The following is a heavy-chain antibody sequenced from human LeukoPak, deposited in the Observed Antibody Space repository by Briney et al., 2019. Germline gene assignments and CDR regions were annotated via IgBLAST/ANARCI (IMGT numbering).Heavy chain of an antibody. J-gene: IGHJ4*02. CDR1: GGSFSGYY. V-gene: IGHV4-34*01. Sequence: SETLSLTCAVYGGSFSGYYWSWIRQPPGKGLEWIGEINHSGSTNYNPSLKSRVTISVDTSKNQFSLNLKSVTAADTAMYYCARDGVVTMELDFWGQGTLVTVSS. CDR2: INHSGST. CDR3: ARDGVVTMELDF. D-gene: IGHD3-3*01.